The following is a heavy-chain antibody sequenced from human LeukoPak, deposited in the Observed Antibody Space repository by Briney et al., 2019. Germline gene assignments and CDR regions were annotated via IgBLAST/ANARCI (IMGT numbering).Heavy chain of an antibody. CDR2: IRGSGGST. V-gene: IGHV3-23*01. CDR1: GFTLSNYA. D-gene: IGHD3-22*01. CDR3: AKDPHYDSSGYSFDP. J-gene: IGHJ5*02. Sequence: PGGSLRLSCAASGFTLSNYAMSWVHQAPGKGLEWVSCIRGSGGSTDYADSVKGRFTISRDNFKNTLYLQMNSMRAEDTAVYYCAKDPHYDSSGYSFDPWGQGTLVTVSS.